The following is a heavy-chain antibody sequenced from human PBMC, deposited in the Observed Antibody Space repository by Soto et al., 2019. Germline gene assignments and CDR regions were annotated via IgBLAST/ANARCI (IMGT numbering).Heavy chain of an antibody. V-gene: IGHV4-59*01. D-gene: IGHD3-22*01. Sequence: PSETLSLTCTVSGCSISSYYCIWIRQPPGKGLEGIGYIYYSGSTNYNPSLKSRVTISVDTSKSQFPLKLSSVTAADTAVYYCARTTYYYDSTGSYYYYFMDVWGQGTTVTVSS. CDR1: GCSISSYY. J-gene: IGHJ6*02. CDR2: IYYSGST. CDR3: ARTTYYYDSTGSYYYYFMDV.